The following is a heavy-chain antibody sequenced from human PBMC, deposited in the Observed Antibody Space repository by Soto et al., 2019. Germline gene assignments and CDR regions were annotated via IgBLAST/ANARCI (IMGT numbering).Heavy chain of an antibody. V-gene: IGHV4-59*01. Sequence: SETLSLTCSLSGGSFSPNYWSWIRQPPGKGLEWIGYIYYSGSTNYNPSLKSRVTISVDTSKNQFSLKLSSVTAADTAVYYCARGYCSSTSCYIWDNWFDPWGQGTLVTVS. D-gene: IGHD2-2*02. J-gene: IGHJ5*02. CDR3: ARGYCSSTSCYIWDNWFDP. CDR2: IYYSGST. CDR1: GGSFSPNY.